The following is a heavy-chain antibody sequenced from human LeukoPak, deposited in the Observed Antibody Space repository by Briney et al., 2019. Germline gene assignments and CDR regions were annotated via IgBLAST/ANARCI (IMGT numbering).Heavy chain of an antibody. CDR2: INHSGST. CDR1: GGSFSGYY. Sequence: SETLSLTCAVYGGSFSGYYWSWIRQPPGKGLEWIGEINHSGSTNYNPSLKSRVTISVDTSKNQFSLKLSSVTAADTAVYYCARGLQRFIAADGTSVRYFDYWGQGTLVTVSS. J-gene: IGHJ4*02. CDR3: ARGLQRFIAADGTSVRYFDY. D-gene: IGHD6-13*01. V-gene: IGHV4-34*01.